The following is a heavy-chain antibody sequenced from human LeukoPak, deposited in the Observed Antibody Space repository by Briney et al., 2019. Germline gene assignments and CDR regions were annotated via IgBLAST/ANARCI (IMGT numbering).Heavy chain of an antibody. CDR3: ARGAMTTRDFDS. D-gene: IGHD5-24*01. J-gene: IGHJ4*02. CDR2: IVPVFGSA. Sequence: SVKVSCKASGGTFNSYTLSWVRQAPGQGLEWVGVIVPVFGSANYAEKFQGRVTITADESTGIAYMELSSLTSEDTAVYYCARGAMTTRDFDSWGQGTLVTVSS. CDR1: GGTFNSYT. V-gene: IGHV1-69*13.